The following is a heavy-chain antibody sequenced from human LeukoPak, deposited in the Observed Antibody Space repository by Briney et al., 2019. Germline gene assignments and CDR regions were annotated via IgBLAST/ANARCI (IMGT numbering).Heavy chain of an antibody. Sequence: GGSLRLSCAASGFTFDDYAMHWVRQAPGKGLEWVSGISWNSGSIGYADSVKGRFTISRDNAKNSLYLQMNSLRAEVTALYYCAKGGLEGIAVDWGQGTLVTVSS. CDR2: ISWNSGSI. CDR1: GFTFDDYA. V-gene: IGHV3-9*01. D-gene: IGHD6-19*01. CDR3: AKGGLEGIAVD. J-gene: IGHJ4*02.